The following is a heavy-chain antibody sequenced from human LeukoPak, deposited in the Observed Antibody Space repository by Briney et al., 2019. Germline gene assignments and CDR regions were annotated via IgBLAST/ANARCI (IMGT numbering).Heavy chain of an antibody. Sequence: GGSLRLSCAASGFTFRSYSMNWVRQAPGKGLEWVAAISGSGGSIYYADSVKGRFIISRDNSKNTPYLQMNTLRAEDTAVYYCAKEYSSGWFWGQGTLVTVSS. D-gene: IGHD6-19*01. J-gene: IGHJ4*02. CDR3: AKEYSSGWF. V-gene: IGHV3-23*01. CDR1: GFTFRSYS. CDR2: ISGSGGSI.